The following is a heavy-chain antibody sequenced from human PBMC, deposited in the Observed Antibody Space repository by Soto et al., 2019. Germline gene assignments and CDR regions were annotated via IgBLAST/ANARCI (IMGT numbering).Heavy chain of an antibody. V-gene: IGHV1-3*05. CDR1: GYTFTSYA. Sequence: QVQLVQSGAEEKKPGASVKVSCKASGYTFTSYAMHWVRQAPGQRLEWMGWINAGNGNTKYSQKFQGRVTITRDTSASTAYMELSSLRSEDTAVYYCARRSVVVTAIDYWGQGTLVTVSS. CDR3: ARRSVVVTAIDY. CDR2: INAGNGNT. J-gene: IGHJ4*02. D-gene: IGHD2-21*02.